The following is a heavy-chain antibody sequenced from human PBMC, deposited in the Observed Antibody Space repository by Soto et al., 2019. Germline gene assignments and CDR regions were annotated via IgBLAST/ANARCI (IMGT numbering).Heavy chain of an antibody. CDR1: GFTFSPCA. J-gene: IGHJ5*02. CDR2: IVRNGGST. CDR3: VKEGYYYDSSGYYYGWFDP. D-gene: IGHD3-22*01. Sequence: GGSLRLSCSASGFTFSPCAMHWVRQAPGKGLEYVSAIVRNGGSTYYADSVKGRFTISRDNSKNTLYLRMSSLRAEDTAVYYCVKEGYYYDSSGYYYGWFDPWDQGT. V-gene: IGHV3-64D*06.